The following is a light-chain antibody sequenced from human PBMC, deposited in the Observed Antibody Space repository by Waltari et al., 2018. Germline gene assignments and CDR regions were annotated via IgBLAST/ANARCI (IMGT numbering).Light chain of an antibody. CDR2: DVT. J-gene: IGLJ1*01. Sequence: QSALTQPRSVSGSPGQSVDISCTGTASDVGGSNFLSWYQQHPGKAPKIMIYDVTKRPSGVPDRFFGSKSGNTASLTISGLQAEDEADYYCCSFAGTHSYVFGTGTKVTVL. V-gene: IGLV2-11*01. CDR1: ASDVGGSNF. CDR3: CSFAGTHSYV.